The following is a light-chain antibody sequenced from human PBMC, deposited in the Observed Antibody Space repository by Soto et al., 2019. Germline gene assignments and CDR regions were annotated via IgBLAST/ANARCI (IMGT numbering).Light chain of an antibody. CDR1: SSDLGSYNL. V-gene: IGLV2-23*02. CDR2: EVN. CDR3: CSYAGSSTSWV. Sequence: QSVLTQPASVSGSPGQSLTISCTGTSSDLGSYNLVSWYQQHPGKAPKLMIYEVNKRPSGVSNRFSASKSGNTASLTISGLQAEDEADYYCCSYAGSSTSWVFGGRTKLTVL. J-gene: IGLJ3*02.